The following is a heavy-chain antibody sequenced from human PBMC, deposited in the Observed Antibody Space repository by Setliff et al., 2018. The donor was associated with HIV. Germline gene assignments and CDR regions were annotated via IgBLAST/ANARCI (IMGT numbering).Heavy chain of an antibody. Sequence: RASVKVSCKASGGTFSNYMISWVRQAPGQGLEWMTRIFPFLGIANYAQKFQGRVTITADKPTSTAYMELSSLSSEGTAVYYCARGPWFYDSSGYSPFQHWGQGTLVTVSS. CDR2: IFPFLGIA. CDR1: GGTFSNYM. CDR3: ARGPWFYDSSGYSPFQH. V-gene: IGHV1-69*02. D-gene: IGHD3-22*01. J-gene: IGHJ1*01.